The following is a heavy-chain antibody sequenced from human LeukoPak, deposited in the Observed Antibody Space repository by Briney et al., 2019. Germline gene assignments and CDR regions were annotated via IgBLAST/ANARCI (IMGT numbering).Heavy chain of an antibody. CDR1: GFTFTNAW. CDR2: IKSTTDGGTT. CDR3: TYAAFDY. V-gene: IGHV3-15*01. D-gene: IGHD6-25*01. Sequence: GGALRLSCAASGFTFTNAWMTWVGQAPGKGLEWVSRIKSTTDGGTTDYAAPVKGRFTISRDDSKNTMSLQMNSLKSEDTAVYYCTYAAFDYWGQGTLVSVSS. J-gene: IGHJ4*02.